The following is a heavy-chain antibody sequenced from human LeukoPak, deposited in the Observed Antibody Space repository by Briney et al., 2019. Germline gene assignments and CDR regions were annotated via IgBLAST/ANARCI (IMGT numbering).Heavy chain of an antibody. V-gene: IGHV3-21*01. D-gene: IGHD1-14*01. CDR1: GXTFSSDS. J-gene: IGHJ4*02. Sequence: GGSLRLSCTASGXTFSSDSMSWVRQAPGRGLEWVSSISSRSDYIYYADSVKGLFTISRDNAKYSLFLQMNSLRAEDTAVYYCARGSTTEIGWNYWGQGTLVTVSS. CDR2: ISSRSDYI. CDR3: ARGSTTEIGWNY.